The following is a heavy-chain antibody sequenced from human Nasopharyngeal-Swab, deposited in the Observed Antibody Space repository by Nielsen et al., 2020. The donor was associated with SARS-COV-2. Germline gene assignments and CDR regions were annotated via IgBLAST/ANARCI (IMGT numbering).Heavy chain of an antibody. CDR1: GFTISTNA. CDR2: ISSSSIKS. D-gene: IGHD1-26*01. CDR3: ARDVAIVGATLSN. J-gene: IGHJ4*02. V-gene: IGHV3-48*02. Sequence: GGSLRLSCAASGFTISTNAMHWVRQAPGKGLEWLAYISSSSIKSYYADSVKGRFTISRDNPKKSLFLQMNSLRDEDTAVYYCARDVAIVGATLSNWGQGTLVTVSS.